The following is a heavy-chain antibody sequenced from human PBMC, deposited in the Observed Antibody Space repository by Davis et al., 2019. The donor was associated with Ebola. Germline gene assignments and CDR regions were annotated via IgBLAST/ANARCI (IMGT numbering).Heavy chain of an antibody. Sequence: GGSLRLSCAASGFTFSGSAMHWVRQASGKGLEWVGRIRSKANSYATAYAASVKGRFTISRDDSKNTVYLQMNSLRAEDMAVYYCARDMGKPTGDYFDYWGQGTLVTVSS. CDR1: GFTFSGSA. J-gene: IGHJ4*02. CDR2: IRSKANSYAT. D-gene: IGHD1-14*01. V-gene: IGHV3-73*01. CDR3: ARDMGKPTGDYFDY.